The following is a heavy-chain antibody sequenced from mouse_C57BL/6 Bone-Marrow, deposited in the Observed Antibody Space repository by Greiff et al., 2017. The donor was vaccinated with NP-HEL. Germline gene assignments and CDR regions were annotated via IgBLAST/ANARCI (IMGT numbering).Heavy chain of an antibody. CDR2: INPSSGYT. CDR1: GYTFTSYW. Sequence: VQLQQSGAELAKPGASVKLSCKASGYTFTSYWMHWVKQRPGQGLEWIGYINPSSGYTKYNQKFKGKATLTADKSSSTAYMQLSSLTYEDSAGDYCARPGANWVFDYWGQGTTLTVSS. D-gene: IGHD4-1*01. J-gene: IGHJ2*01. V-gene: IGHV1-7*01. CDR3: ARPGANWVFDY.